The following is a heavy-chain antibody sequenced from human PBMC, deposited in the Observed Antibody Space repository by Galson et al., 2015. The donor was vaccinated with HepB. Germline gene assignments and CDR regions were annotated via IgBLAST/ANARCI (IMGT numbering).Heavy chain of an antibody. D-gene: IGHD3-10*01. Sequence: SLRLSCAISGFTFSSYAMHWVRQAPGKGLEWVAVISYDGSNKNFVDSVKGRFTIPRDSSKNTLYLQINTLRGEDTATYYCARDRDYFDLWGRGTLVTVSS. V-gene: IGHV3-30*03. CDR3: ARDRDYFDL. J-gene: IGHJ2*01. CDR1: GFTFSSYA. CDR2: ISYDGSNK.